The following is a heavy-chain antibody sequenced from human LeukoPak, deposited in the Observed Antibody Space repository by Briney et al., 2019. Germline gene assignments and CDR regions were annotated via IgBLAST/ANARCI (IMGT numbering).Heavy chain of an antibody. Sequence: ASVKVSCKASGGTFSSYAISWVRQAPGQGLEWMGGIIPIFGTANYAQKFQGRVTITTDESTSTAYMERSSLRSEDTAVYYCARGRIAEENWFDPWGQGTLVTVSS. J-gene: IGHJ5*02. D-gene: IGHD6-13*01. CDR3: ARGRIAEENWFDP. V-gene: IGHV1-69*05. CDR2: IIPIFGTA. CDR1: GGTFSSYA.